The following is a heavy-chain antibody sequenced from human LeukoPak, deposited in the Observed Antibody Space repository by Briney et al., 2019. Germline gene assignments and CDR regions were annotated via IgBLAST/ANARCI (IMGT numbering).Heavy chain of an antibody. V-gene: IGHV4-4*09. Sequence: SETLSLTCTVSGDSISSYYWSWIRQPPGKGLEWIGNIYTSGSTNYNPSLKSRVTISVDTSQNQFSLKLSSVTAADTAVYYCARHEPGYCSDTSCYDAFDIWGQGTMVTVSS. CDR1: GDSISSYY. J-gene: IGHJ3*02. CDR3: ARHEPGYCSDTSCYDAFDI. D-gene: IGHD2-2*01. CDR2: IYTSGST.